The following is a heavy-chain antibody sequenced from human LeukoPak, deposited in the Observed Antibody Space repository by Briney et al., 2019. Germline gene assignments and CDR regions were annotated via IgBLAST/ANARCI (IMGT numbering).Heavy chain of an antibody. CDR1: GYTFTGYY. J-gene: IGHJ4*02. D-gene: IGHD3-9*01. CDR3: ARDWELRYWQGGLDY. V-gene: IGHV1-2*02. CDR2: INPNSGGT. Sequence: GASVKVSCKASGYTFTGYYMHWVRQAPGQGLEWMGWINPNSGGTNYAQKFQGRVTMTRDTSIGTAYTELSRLRSDDTAVYFCARDWELRYWQGGLDYWGQGTLVTVSS.